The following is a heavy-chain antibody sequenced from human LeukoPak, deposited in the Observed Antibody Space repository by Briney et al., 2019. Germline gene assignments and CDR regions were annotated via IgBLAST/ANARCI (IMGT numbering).Heavy chain of an antibody. V-gene: IGHV3-30*18. CDR2: ISYDGSNK. CDR1: GFTFGSFS. Sequence: GRSLRLSCAATGFTFGSFSMHWVRQAPGKGLEWVAVISYDGSNKYYADSVKGRFTISRDNSKNTLYLQMNSLRTEDTAVYYCAKGRVGANGYYYYGMDVWGQGTTVTVPS. J-gene: IGHJ6*02. D-gene: IGHD1-26*01. CDR3: AKGRVGANGYYYYGMDV.